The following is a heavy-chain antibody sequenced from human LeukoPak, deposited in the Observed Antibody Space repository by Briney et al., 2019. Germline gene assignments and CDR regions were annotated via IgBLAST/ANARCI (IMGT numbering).Heavy chain of an antibody. V-gene: IGHV4-59*12. J-gene: IGHJ4*02. Sequence: SETLSLTCTVTGDSISSYYWSWIRQPPAKALDWIGYIFYSGSTNYNPSLKSRVTISVDTSKNQFSLKLSSVTAADTAVYYCATHYYDSSGYLFDYWGQGTLVTVSS. CDR3: ATHYYDSSGYLFDY. D-gene: IGHD3-22*01. CDR1: GDSISSYY. CDR2: IFYSGST.